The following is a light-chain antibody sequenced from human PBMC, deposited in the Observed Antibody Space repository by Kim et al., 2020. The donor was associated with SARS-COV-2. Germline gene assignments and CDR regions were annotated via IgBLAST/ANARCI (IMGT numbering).Light chain of an antibody. Sequence: VTISGTGSSSNIGTTYGVYGYQQLPGPAPNLLIYFNPDRPSGVPVRFSGSKSGTSASLAITGLQSEDEAEYYCQSYDNRLSGVVFGGGTQLTVL. J-gene: IGLJ2*01. CDR2: FNP. CDR1: SSNIGTTYG. V-gene: IGLV1-40*01. CDR3: QSYDNRLSGVV.